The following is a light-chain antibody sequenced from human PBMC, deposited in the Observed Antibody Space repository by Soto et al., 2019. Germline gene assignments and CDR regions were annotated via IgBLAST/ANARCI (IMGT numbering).Light chain of an antibody. CDR2: AVS. Sequence: QSALTQPPYVSGSPGQSITISCTGTASDVGGYNYVSWYQQHPGKAPKLMIHAVSNRPSEISSRFSGSKSGNTASLTISGLQSEDEADYFCCSYTSRTTYVFGHGTKVIVL. CDR1: ASDVGGYNY. J-gene: IGLJ1*01. V-gene: IGLV2-14*01. CDR3: CSYTSRTTYV.